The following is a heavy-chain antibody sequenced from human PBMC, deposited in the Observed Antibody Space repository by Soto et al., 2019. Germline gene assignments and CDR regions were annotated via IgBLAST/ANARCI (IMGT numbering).Heavy chain of an antibody. CDR3: ARSAGEQWLADDAFDI. D-gene: IGHD6-19*01. V-gene: IGHV3-21*01. Sequence: GSLRLSCAASGFTFSSYSMNWVRQAPGKGLEWVSSISSSSSYIYYADSVKGRFTISRDNAKNSLYMQMNSLRAEDTAVYYCARSAGEQWLADDAFDIWGQGTMVTVS. CDR2: ISSSSSYI. CDR1: GFTFSSYS. J-gene: IGHJ3*02.